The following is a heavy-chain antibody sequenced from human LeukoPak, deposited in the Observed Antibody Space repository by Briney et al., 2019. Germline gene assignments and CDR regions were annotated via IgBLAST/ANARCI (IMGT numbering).Heavy chain of an antibody. D-gene: IGHD5-18*01. CDR3: ARAHGYSYGPRYYFDY. Sequence: ASVKVSCKTSGYTFTGYYMHWVRQAPGQGLGWMGWINPNSGGTNYAQKFQGRVTMTRDTSISTAYMELSRLRSDDTAVYYCARAHGYSYGPRYYFDYWGQGTLVTVSS. CDR2: INPNSGGT. V-gene: IGHV1-2*02. J-gene: IGHJ4*02. CDR1: GYTFTGYY.